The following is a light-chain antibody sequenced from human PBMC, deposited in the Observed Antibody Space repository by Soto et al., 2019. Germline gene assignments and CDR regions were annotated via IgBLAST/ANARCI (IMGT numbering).Light chain of an antibody. V-gene: IGLV2-14*01. CDR3: SSYTSSSTRIV. Sequence: QSALTQPASVSGSPGQSITISCTGTSSDFGGYNYVSWYQQHPGKAPKLMIYDVSNRPSGVSNRFSGSKSGNTASLTISGLQAEDEADYYCSSYTSSSTRIVFGTGTKSPS. J-gene: IGLJ1*01. CDR1: SSDFGGYNY. CDR2: DVS.